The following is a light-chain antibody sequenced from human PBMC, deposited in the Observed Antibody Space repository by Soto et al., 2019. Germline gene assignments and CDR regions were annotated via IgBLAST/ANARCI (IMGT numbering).Light chain of an antibody. CDR3: AAWDDSLSGHWV. Sequence: QSVLTQPPSASGTPGQRVTISCSGSSSNIGSNYVSWYQQLPGTAPKLLIYRNNQRPSGVPDRFSGSKSGTSASLAISGLRSEDEADYYCAAWDDSLSGHWVFGGGTKLTVL. CDR2: RNN. J-gene: IGLJ3*02. CDR1: SSNIGSNY. V-gene: IGLV1-47*01.